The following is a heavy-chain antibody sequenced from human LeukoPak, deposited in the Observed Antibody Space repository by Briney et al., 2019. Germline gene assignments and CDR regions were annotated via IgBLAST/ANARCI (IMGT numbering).Heavy chain of an antibody. Sequence: SVKVSCKASGGTFSSYAISWVRQAPGQGLEWMGGIIPIFGTANYAQKFQGRVTITADKSTSTAYMELSSLRSEDTAVYYCARTRIHDYIDGFDPWGQGTLVTVSS. CDR1: GGTFSSYA. D-gene: IGHD4-11*01. CDR2: IIPIFGTA. J-gene: IGHJ5*02. CDR3: ARTRIHDYIDGFDP. V-gene: IGHV1-69*06.